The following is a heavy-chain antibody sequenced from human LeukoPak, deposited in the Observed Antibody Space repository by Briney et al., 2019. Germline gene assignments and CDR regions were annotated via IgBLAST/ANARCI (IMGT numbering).Heavy chain of an antibody. CDR1: GFTFSSYA. Sequence: GGSLRLSCAASGFTFSSYAMSWVRQAPGKGLEWVSSIDSTGSYIYYLDSVKGRFTISRDNAKNSLYLQMNSLRAEDTAVYYCARDYPHTPLLSGFDYWGQGALATVSS. J-gene: IGHJ4*02. CDR2: IDSTGSYI. D-gene: IGHD2-15*01. CDR3: ARDYPHTPLLSGFDY. V-gene: IGHV3-21*01.